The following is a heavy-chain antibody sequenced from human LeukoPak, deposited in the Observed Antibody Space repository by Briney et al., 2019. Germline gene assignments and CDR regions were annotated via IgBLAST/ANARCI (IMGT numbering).Heavy chain of an antibody. CDR3: AREYCSTTRCYMADY. CDR2: ISGYNGNT. D-gene: IGHD2-2*01. CDR1: GYRFTSYG. Sequence: GASVPVSCKASGYRFTSYGISWVRQAPGQGLEWMGWISGYNGNTNYAQKLQGRVTMTTDTSTSTAYMELRSLRSDDTAVYYCAREYCSTTRCYMADYWGQGELVSVSS. J-gene: IGHJ4*02. V-gene: IGHV1-18*01.